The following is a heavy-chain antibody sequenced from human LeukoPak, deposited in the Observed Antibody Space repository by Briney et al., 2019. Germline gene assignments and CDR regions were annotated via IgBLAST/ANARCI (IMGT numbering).Heavy chain of an antibody. J-gene: IGHJ1*01. CDR2: INHSGST. Sequence: SETLSLTCAVYGVSFSGYYWSWIRQPPGKGLEWIGEINHSGSTNYNPSLKSRVTISVDTSKNQFSLKLSSVTAADTAVYCCARGRIAAAAYFQHWGQGTLVTVSS. CDR3: ARGRIAAAAYFQH. CDR1: GVSFSGYY. D-gene: IGHD6-13*01. V-gene: IGHV4-34*01.